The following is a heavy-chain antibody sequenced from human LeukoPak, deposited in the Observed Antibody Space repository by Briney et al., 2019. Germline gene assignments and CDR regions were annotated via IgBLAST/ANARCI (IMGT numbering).Heavy chain of an antibody. CDR3: ARGDDILNGYYSFDY. D-gene: IGHD3-9*01. Sequence: ASETLSLSCTASGGSISSYYWSWIRQPPGKGLEWVGYIYYSGSTNYNVSLKSRVTISVDTYKNRLSLKVSSVTAADAAGYYFARGDDILNGYYSFDYWSQATLVTV. J-gene: IGHJ4*02. V-gene: IGHV4-59*01. CDR2: IYYSGST. CDR1: GGSISSYY.